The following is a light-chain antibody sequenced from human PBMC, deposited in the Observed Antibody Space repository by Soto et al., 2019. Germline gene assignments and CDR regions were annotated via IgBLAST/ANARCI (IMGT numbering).Light chain of an antibody. CDR1: QSISSF. CDR3: QQSYSTPWT. J-gene: IGKJ1*01. CDR2: DAS. V-gene: IGKV1-39*01. Sequence: DIQMTQSPSSLSSSVGDRVTITCRASQSISSFLNWYQQKPGKAPKLLIYDASSLQTGVPSRFSGAGAGTEFTLTISSLQPGDFATYYCQQSYSTPWTFGQGAKVDIK.